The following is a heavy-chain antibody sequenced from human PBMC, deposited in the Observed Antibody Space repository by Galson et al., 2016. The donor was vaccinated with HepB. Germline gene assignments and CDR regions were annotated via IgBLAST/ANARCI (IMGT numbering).Heavy chain of an antibody. V-gene: IGHV4-39*01. D-gene: IGHD6-13*01. CDR3: ARITAESGRRSWGWLGP. CDR2: IYYTGST. J-gene: IGHJ5*02. Sequence: SETLSLTCIVSGGSISTVAHCWGWVRQPPGEGLEWIGSIYYTGSTYYSPSLKSRVTMSVDTSRNQFSLKLTSVTAADTAVYYCARITAESGRRSWGWLGPWGHGTLVSVSS. CDR1: GGSISTVAHC.